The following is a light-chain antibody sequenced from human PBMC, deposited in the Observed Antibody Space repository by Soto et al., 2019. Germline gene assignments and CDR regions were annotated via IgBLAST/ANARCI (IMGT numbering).Light chain of an antibody. CDR1: QGISSW. CDR2: AAS. J-gene: IGKJ1*01. Sequence: DIQMTQSPSSVSASVGDRVTITCRASQGISSWLVWYQQKPGKAPKLLIYAASSLQSGVPSRFSGSGYGTDFTLTIPSLQPEDFATYYCQQANSFPWTFGQGTKVEIK. CDR3: QQANSFPWT. V-gene: IGKV1-12*01.